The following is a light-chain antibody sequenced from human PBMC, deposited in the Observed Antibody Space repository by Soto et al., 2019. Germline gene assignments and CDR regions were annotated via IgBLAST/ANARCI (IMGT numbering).Light chain of an antibody. CDR2: KVS. CDR3: MQGTHWPRT. Sequence: EVVMTQSPLSLSVTLGQPSSVSCTSIQSLVNSDGNTYLNWFRQRPGQSPRRLIYKVSNRDSGVPDRFSGSGSGTDFTLKISRVEAEDVGVYYCMQGTHWPRTFGQGTKVDIK. V-gene: IGKV2-30*01. CDR1: QSLVNSDGNTY. J-gene: IGKJ1*01.